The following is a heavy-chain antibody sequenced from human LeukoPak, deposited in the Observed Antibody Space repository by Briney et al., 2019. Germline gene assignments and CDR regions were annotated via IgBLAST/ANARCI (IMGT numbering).Heavy chain of an antibody. CDR1: GFSFSNHE. V-gene: IGHV3-48*03. CDR3: AKRDSSGWYISAFDI. Sequence: GGSLRLSCAASGFSFSNHEMNWVRQAPGKGPEWVSYISSSGGTIYYADSVKGRFTISRDNSKNTLYLQMNSLRAEDTAVYYCAKRDSSGWYISAFDIWGQGTMVTVSS. J-gene: IGHJ3*02. CDR2: ISSSGGTI. D-gene: IGHD6-19*01.